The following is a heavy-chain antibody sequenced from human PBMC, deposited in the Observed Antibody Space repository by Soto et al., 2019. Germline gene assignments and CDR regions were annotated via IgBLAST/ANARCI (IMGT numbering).Heavy chain of an antibody. CDR1: EDTFRNYA. CDR2: IIPIFGTA. J-gene: IGHJ2*01. D-gene: IGHD3-22*01. V-gene: IGHV1-69*06. CDR3: ARTKYDSSAYYYWYLGL. Sequence: QVELVQSGAEVKKPGSSVKVSCQASEDTFRNYAISWVRQAPGQGLEWMGGIIPIFGTANYAQKFQGRVTIPADTSANTVYLELSSPRSEDTAVYYCARTKYDSSAYYYWYLGLWGRGALGTVSS.